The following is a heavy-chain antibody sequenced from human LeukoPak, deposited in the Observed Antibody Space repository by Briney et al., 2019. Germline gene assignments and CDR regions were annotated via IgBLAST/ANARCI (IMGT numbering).Heavy chain of an antibody. V-gene: IGHV4-39*07. CDR3: ARDRGENWFDP. CDR2: IYYSGST. CDR1: GGSISSSSYY. J-gene: IGHJ5*02. D-gene: IGHD3-10*01. Sequence: PSETLSLTCTVSGGSISSSSYYWGWIRQPPGKGLEWIGSIYYSGSTYYNPSLKSRVTISVDTSKNQFSLKLSSVTAADTAVYYCARDRGENWFDPWGQGTLVTVSS.